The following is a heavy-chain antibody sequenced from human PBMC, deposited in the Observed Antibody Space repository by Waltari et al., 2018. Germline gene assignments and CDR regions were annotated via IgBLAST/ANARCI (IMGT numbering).Heavy chain of an antibody. CDR2: IYPGDSDS. CDR3: ARPNQDTAMVPDY. D-gene: IGHD5-18*01. V-gene: IGHV5-51*03. J-gene: IGHJ4*02. CDR1: GYSFTSYW. Sequence: EVQLVQSGAEVKKPGESLKISCKGSGYSFTSYWIGWVRQMPGKGLEWMGIIYPGDSDSRDSPSFQGQVTISADKSISTAYRQWSSLKAADTAMYYCARPNQDTAMVPDYWGQGTLVTVSS.